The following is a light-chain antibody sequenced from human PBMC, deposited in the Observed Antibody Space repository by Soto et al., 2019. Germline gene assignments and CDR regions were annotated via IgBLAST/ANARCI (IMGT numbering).Light chain of an antibody. J-gene: IGLJ1*01. CDR3: AAWDDSLNGYV. V-gene: IGLV1-44*01. CDR2: RNN. Sequence: QSVLTQPPSASGTPGQRVTISCSGSSSNIGSNTVNWYQQLPGTAPKLLIYRNNERPSGVPDRFSGSKSGTSASLAISGLQSEDEADYYCAAWDDSLNGYVFGTGTKFTAL. CDR1: SSNIGSNT.